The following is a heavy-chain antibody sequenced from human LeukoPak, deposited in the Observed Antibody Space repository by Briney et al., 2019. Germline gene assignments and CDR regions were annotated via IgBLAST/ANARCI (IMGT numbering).Heavy chain of an antibody. J-gene: IGHJ4*02. D-gene: IGHD1-26*01. CDR1: GYTFTSYG. CDR3: AREMGVGSTMGYFYY. CDR2: ISVYNGNT. V-gene: IGHV1-18*01. Sequence: ASVKVSCKASGYTFTSYGISWVRQAPGQGLEWMGWISVYNGNTNYAQKFQGRVTMTRDMSTSTVYMELSSLTSEDTAVYYCAREMGVGSTMGYFYYWGQGTLVTVSS.